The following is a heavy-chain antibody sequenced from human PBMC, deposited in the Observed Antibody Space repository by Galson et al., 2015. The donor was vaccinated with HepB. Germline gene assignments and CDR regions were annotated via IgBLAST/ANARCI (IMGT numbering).Heavy chain of an antibody. CDR1: TFIFSTYS. V-gene: IGHV3-23*01. Sequence: SLRLSCAASTFIFSTYSMTWVRQAPGKGLEWVSTVSGDGSTTYHADSVKGRFTISRDNSKNTLYLQMNTLRAEDTAVYYCANSLWVYANLAVGYWGQGTLVTVS. J-gene: IGHJ4*02. CDR3: ANSLWVYANLAVGY. D-gene: IGHD2-8*01. CDR2: VSGDGSTT.